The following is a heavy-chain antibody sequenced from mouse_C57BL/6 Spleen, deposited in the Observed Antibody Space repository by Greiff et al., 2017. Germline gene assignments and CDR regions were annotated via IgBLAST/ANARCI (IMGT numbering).Heavy chain of an antibody. D-gene: IGHD1-1*01. CDR2: IDPETGGT. CDR1: GYTFTDYE. J-gene: IGHJ1*03. CDR3: TRESRDGSGYWYFDV. Sequence: QVQLQQSGAELVRPGASVTLSCKASGYTFTDYEMHWVKQTPVHGLEWIGAIDPETGGTAYNQKFKGKALLTADKSSSTAYMELRRLTSEDSAVYYCTRESRDGSGYWYFDVWGTGTTVTVSS. V-gene: IGHV1-15*01.